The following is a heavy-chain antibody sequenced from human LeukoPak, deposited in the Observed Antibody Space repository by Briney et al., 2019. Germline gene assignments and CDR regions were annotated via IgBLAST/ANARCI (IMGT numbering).Heavy chain of an antibody. CDR2: ISSSSSYI. J-gene: IGHJ4*02. Sequence: KTGGSLRLSCAASGFTFSSYSMTWVRQAPGKGLEWVSSISSSSSYIYYADSVKGRFTISRDNAKNSLYLQMNSLRAEDTAVYSCARVTMVRAVIAQYYFDYWGQGTLVTVSS. V-gene: IGHV3-21*01. D-gene: IGHD3-10*01. CDR3: ARVTMVRAVIAQYYFDY. CDR1: GFTFSSYS.